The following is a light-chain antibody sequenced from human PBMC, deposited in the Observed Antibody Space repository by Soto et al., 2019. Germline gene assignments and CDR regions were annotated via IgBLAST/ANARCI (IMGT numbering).Light chain of an antibody. CDR3: QQYNTYST. CDR2: AAS. Sequence: DIQMTQSPSSLSASVGDRVTITCRASQSISTWLAWYQQKPGKAPKLLIYAASTLQSGVPSRFSGSGSGTEFTLTISSLQPEDFASYYCQQYNTYSTFGQGTRLEIK. V-gene: IGKV1-5*01. J-gene: IGKJ5*01. CDR1: QSISTW.